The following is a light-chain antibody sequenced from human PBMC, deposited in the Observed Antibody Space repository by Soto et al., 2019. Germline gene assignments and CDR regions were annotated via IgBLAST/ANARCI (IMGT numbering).Light chain of an antibody. J-gene: IGKJ1*01. Sequence: EIVLTQSPGTLSLSPGERATLSCRASQSVSSSYLAWYQQKPGQAPRLLIYGASSRATGIPDRFSGSGSGTDFTLTISRLAPEDSAVYYCQQYGSSPLTFAQGTKVEIK. CDR3: QQYGSSPLT. V-gene: IGKV3-20*01. CDR1: QSVSSSY. CDR2: GAS.